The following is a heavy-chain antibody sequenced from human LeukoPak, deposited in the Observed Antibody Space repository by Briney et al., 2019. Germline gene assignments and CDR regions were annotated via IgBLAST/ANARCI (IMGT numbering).Heavy chain of an antibody. D-gene: IGHD4-23*01. CDR1: GFTFSSYG. Sequence: GGSLRLSCAASGFTFSSYGMHWVRQAPGKGLEWVAVISYDGSNKYYADSVKGRFTISRDNSKNTLYLQTNSLRAEDTAVYYCAKDRYGGNSYFDYWGQGTLVTVSS. J-gene: IGHJ4*02. V-gene: IGHV3-30*18. CDR3: AKDRYGGNSYFDY. CDR2: ISYDGSNK.